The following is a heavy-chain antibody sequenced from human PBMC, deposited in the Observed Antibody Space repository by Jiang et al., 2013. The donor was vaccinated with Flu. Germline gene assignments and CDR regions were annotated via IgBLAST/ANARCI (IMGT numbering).Heavy chain of an antibody. J-gene: IGHJ4*02. D-gene: IGHD3-22*01. V-gene: IGHV7-4-1*02. CDR1: GYTFTSYA. CDR2: INTNTGNP. Sequence: SGYTFTSYAMNWVRQAPGQGLEWMGRINTNTGNPTYAQGFTGRFVFSLDTSVSTAYLQISSLKAEDTAVYYCARDLWVHSDSSGYYYFDYWGQGTLVTVSS. CDR3: ARDLWVHSDSSGYYYFDY.